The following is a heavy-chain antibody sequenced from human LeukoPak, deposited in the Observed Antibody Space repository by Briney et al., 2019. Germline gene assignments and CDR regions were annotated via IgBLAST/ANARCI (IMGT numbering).Heavy chain of an antibody. J-gene: IGHJ6*03. D-gene: IGHD3-10*01. CDR3: ARYVIGSGSPYYYYYYIDV. Sequence: ASVKVSCKASGGTFSSYAISWVRQAPGQGLEWMGGIIPIFGTANYAQKFQGRVTITADESTSTAYMELSSLRSEDTAVYYCARYVIGSGSPYYYYYYIDVWGKGTTVTVCS. CDR1: GGTFSSYA. CDR2: IIPIFGTA. V-gene: IGHV1-69*01.